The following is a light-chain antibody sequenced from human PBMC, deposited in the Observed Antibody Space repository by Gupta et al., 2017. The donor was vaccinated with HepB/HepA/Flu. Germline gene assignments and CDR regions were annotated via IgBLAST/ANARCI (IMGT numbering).Light chain of an antibody. CDR3: RQAVQTPST. V-gene: IGKV2-28*01. Sequence: DIVMTQCPLSLPVTPGEPASISCRSSPSLLHSNGYNYLDWYLHEAGRSPQLLIYLRSNRASGVPDRYNDKGSRTDFTLKISRVEAQDVGVYNSRQAVQTPSTFGQGTKLEIK. CDR1: PSLLHSNGYNY. CDR2: LRS. J-gene: IGKJ2*02.